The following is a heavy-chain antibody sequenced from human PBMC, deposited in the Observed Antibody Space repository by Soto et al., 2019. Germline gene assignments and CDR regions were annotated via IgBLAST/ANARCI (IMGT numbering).Heavy chain of an antibody. CDR3: ARGGNGYSYGFDYYYYGMDV. Sequence: EVQLVESGGGLVQPGGSLRLSCAASGFTFSSYWMHWVRQAPGKGLVWVSHINSDGSTTTYADSVKGRFTISRDNAKNTVYXXMNSLRAEDTAVYYCARGGNGYSYGFDYYYYGMDVWGQGTTVTVSS. CDR2: INSDGSTT. J-gene: IGHJ6*02. D-gene: IGHD5-18*01. CDR1: GFTFSSYW. V-gene: IGHV3-74*01.